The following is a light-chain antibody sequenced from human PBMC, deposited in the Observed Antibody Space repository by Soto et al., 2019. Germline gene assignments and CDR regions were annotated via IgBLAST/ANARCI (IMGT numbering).Light chain of an antibody. CDR3: QQSYSTPRT. J-gene: IGKJ1*01. V-gene: IGKV1-39*01. CDR2: AAS. CDR1: QSISSY. Sequence: DIPLTQSPSSLSASVGDRVTITCGASQSISSYLNWYQQKPGKAPKLLIYAASSLQSGVPSRFSGSGYGTDFNLTISSLQTEDFATYYCQQSYSTPRTFGQGTKVDIK.